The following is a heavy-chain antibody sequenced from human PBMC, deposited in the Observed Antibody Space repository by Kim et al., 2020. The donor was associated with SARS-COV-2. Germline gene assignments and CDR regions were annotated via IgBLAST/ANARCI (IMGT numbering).Heavy chain of an antibody. Sequence: TIYYADSVKGRFTISRDNAKNSLYLQMSSLRAEDTAMYYCARDYSNLFDYWGQGTLVTVSS. J-gene: IGHJ4*02. V-gene: IGHV3-48*04. CDR2: TI. CDR3: ARDYSNLFDY. D-gene: IGHD1-7*01.